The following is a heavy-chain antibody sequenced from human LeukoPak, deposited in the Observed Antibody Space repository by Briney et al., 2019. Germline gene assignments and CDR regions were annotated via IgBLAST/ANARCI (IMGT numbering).Heavy chain of an antibody. CDR3: ARATQPGFDP. V-gene: IGHV3-48*01. Sequence: GGSLRLSCGASGLTFSSYSMNWVRQAPGKGLEWVSYISSDSGAGYYADSVKGRFTISRDNAKNSLYLQMNSLRAEDTAVYYCARATQPGFDPWGQGTLVTVSS. J-gene: IGHJ5*02. CDR1: GLTFSSYS. CDR2: ISSDSGAG. D-gene: IGHD2-15*01.